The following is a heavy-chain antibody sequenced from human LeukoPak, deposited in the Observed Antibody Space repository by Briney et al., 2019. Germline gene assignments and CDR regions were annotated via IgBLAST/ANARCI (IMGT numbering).Heavy chain of an antibody. CDR1: GGSISSYY. D-gene: IGHD4-17*01. CDR2: IYYSGST. V-gene: IGHV4-59*08. Sequence: PSETLSLTCTVSGGSISSYYWSWIRQPPGKGLEWIGYIYYSGSTHYNPSLKSRMTISVDTSKNQFSLKLSSVTAADTAVYYCARHVPPTVTSERDYYYYGMDVWGQGTTVTVSS. CDR3: ARHVPPTVTSERDYYYYGMDV. J-gene: IGHJ6*01.